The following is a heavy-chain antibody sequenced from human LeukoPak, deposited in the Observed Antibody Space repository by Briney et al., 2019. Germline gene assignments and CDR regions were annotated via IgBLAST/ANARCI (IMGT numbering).Heavy chain of an antibody. V-gene: IGHV3-23*01. Sequence: GGSLRLSCAASGFTFSSYAMNWVRQAPGKGLEWVSAISGSGGSTYYADSAKGRFTISRDNSKNTLYLQMNSLRAEDTAVYYCAKLREGGYSGYDCLDYWGQGTLVTVSS. CDR3: AKLREGGYSGYDCLDY. CDR1: GFTFSSYA. J-gene: IGHJ4*02. CDR2: ISGSGGST. D-gene: IGHD5-12*01.